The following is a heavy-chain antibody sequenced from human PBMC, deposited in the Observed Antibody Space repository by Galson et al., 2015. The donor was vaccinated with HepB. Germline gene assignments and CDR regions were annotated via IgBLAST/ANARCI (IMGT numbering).Heavy chain of an antibody. CDR3: ARGARVGVVGANQNNWFDP. CDR2: INPNSRYT. Sequence: SVKVSCKASGYTFSDYSITWVRQAPGQGLEWMGWINPNSRYTHYAQKVQGRVIMTTDTSTYTAYMELRSLRSDDTAVYYCARGARVGVVGANQNNWFDPWGQGTLVTVSS. J-gene: IGHJ5*02. CDR1: GYTFSDYS. D-gene: IGHD2-15*01. V-gene: IGHV1-18*01.